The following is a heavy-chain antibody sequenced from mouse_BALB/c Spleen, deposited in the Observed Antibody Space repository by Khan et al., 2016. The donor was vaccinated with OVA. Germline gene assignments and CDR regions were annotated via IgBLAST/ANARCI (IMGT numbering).Heavy chain of an antibody. CDR2: ISYSGRT. CDR3: ARGNYYGYAMDY. J-gene: IGHJ4*01. Sequence: EVQLQESGPGLVKPSQSLSLTCTVTGYSITSNYAWNWIRQFPGNKLEWMGYISYSGRTSYIPSLKSRISITRDTSKNQFFLPLHSVTTEDTATYYCARGNYYGYAMDYWGQGTSVTVSS. D-gene: IGHD1-1*01. V-gene: IGHV3-2*02. CDR1: GYSITSNYA.